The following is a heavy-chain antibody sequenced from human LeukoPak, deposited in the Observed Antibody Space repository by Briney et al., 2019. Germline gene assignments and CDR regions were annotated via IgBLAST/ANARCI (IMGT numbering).Heavy chain of an antibody. CDR3: AKEEVTMVRGVIRKSFDY. CDR2: ISGSGGST. Sequence: GGSLRLSCAASGFSFSNYNINWVRQAPGKGLEWVSAISGSGGSTYYVDSVKGRFTISRDNSKNTLYLQMNSLRAEDTAVYYCAKEEVTMVRGVIRKSFDYWGQGTLVTVSS. D-gene: IGHD3-10*01. CDR1: GFSFSNYN. V-gene: IGHV3-23*01. J-gene: IGHJ4*02.